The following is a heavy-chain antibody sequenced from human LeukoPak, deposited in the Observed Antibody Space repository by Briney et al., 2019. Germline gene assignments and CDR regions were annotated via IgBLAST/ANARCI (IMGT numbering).Heavy chain of an antibody. Sequence: GGSLRLSCAASGFILSNYRMNWVRQAPGKGLEWVSYISSSGNSREYADSVKGRFTISRDNAKNSLYLQMNSLRAEDTALYYCAINYDSSGYYFFDYWGQGTLVTVSS. CDR1: GFILSNYR. CDR2: ISSSGNSR. V-gene: IGHV3-21*04. D-gene: IGHD3-22*01. J-gene: IGHJ4*02. CDR3: AINYDSSGYYFFDY.